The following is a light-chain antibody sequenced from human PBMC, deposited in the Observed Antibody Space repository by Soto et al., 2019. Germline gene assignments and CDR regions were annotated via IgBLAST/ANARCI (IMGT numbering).Light chain of an antibody. CDR2: DAS. CDR3: QLRRYLRST. Sequence: EIVLTQSPATLSLSPGERATLSCRASQSVSSYLAWYQQKPGQAPRLLIYDASDRATGIPARFSGSGSGTDFTLTISSLEPEDFAVYYCQLRRYLRSTFGGGGKVDIK. CDR1: QSVSSY. V-gene: IGKV3-11*01. J-gene: IGKJ4*01.